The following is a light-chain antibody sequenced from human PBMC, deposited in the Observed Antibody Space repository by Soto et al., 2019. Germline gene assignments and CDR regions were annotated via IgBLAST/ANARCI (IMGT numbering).Light chain of an antibody. Sequence: QSALTQPTSVSGSPGQSITISCTGNSNDIGAFDYVSWYQQHPGKAPKVMIYDVKKRPSGVPDRFSGSKFANTASLTISGLQAEDEADYYCCSYADTYTWLFGGGTKLTVL. CDR1: SNDIGAFDY. CDR2: DVK. J-gene: IGLJ2*01. V-gene: IGLV2-11*01. CDR3: CSYADTYTWL.